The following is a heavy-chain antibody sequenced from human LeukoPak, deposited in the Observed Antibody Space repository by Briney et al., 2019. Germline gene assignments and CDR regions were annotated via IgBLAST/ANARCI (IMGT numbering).Heavy chain of an antibody. D-gene: IGHD4-17*01. CDR2: IYHTGGT. J-gene: IGHJ4*02. Sequence: TSETLSLTCAVSGYSISSGYYWGWIRQPPGKGLEWIGNIYHTGGTYYNPSLKSRVTISVDTSRNQFSLKLTSVTAADTAMYYCARPSVLNGDPDYWGQGTLVTVSS. CDR1: GYSISSGYY. CDR3: ARPSVLNGDPDY. V-gene: IGHV4-38-2*01.